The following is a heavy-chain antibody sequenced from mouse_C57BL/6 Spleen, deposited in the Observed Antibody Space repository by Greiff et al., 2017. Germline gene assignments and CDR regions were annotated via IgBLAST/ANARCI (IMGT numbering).Heavy chain of an antibody. CDR1: GISLTSYA. J-gene: IGHJ4*01. CDR3: SRFFTDGSGPYYYAMDY. Sequence: QVQLKESGPGLVAPSHSLSITCTVPGISLTSYAISWVRQPPGKGLEWLGVIWTGGGTNYNSDLKSRMSISKDNPKSQVFLKMNSLQTDDTARYFCSRFFTDGSGPYYYAMDYWCHGTSVTVSS. CDR2: IWTGGGT. V-gene: IGHV2-9-1*01. D-gene: IGHD1-1*01.